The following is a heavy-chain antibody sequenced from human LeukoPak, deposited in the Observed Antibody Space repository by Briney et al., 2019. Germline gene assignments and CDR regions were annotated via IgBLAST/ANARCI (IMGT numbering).Heavy chain of an antibody. CDR1: GYTFTGYY. V-gene: IGHV1-2*02. Sequence: ASVKVSCKASGYTFTGYYMHWVRQAPGQGLEWMGWINPNSGGTNYAQKFQGRVTMTRDTSISTACMELSRLRSDDTAVYYCARDGGGLNDIHADYWGQGTLVTVSS. D-gene: IGHD3-9*01. CDR3: ARDGGGLNDIHADY. J-gene: IGHJ4*02. CDR2: INPNSGGT.